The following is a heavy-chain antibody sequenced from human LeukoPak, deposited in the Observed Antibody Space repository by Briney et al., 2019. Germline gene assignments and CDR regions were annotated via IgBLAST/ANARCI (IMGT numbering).Heavy chain of an antibody. CDR2: IYPTGHT. CDR3: ARITDPEYRSGWSGADY. Sequence: SETLSLTCTVSGGSLGNYYWSWIRQPAGKGLEWIGRIYPTGHTHYNPSLKSRVTMSVDTSKNQFSLKVTSLTAADTAVYYCARITDPEYRSGWSGADYWGRGTQVTVSA. J-gene: IGHJ4*02. D-gene: IGHD6-19*01. V-gene: IGHV4-4*07. CDR1: GGSLGNYY.